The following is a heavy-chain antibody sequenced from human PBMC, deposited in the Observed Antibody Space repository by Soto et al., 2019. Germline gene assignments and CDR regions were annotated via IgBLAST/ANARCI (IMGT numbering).Heavy chain of an antibody. CDR2: ISAYNGNT. J-gene: IGHJ3*02. CDR3: ARGSEAITMVRGVLDAFDI. V-gene: IGHV1-18*01. D-gene: IGHD3-10*01. Sequence: ASVKVSCKASGYTFTSYGISWVRQAPGQGLEWMGWISAYNGNTNYAQKLQGRVTMTTDTSTSTAYMELRSLRSDDTAVYYCARGSEAITMVRGVLDAFDIWGQGTMVTVSS. CDR1: GYTFTSYG.